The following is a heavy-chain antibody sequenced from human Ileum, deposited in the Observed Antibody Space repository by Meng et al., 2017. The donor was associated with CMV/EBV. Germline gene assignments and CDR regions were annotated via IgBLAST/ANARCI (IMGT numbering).Heavy chain of an antibody. Sequence: GGSISSGGYYWSWIRQDPGQGLVWVGHIYYGGSTHYNPSSKSRVTISLYTSQIQFSLSFSSAAAADTDVYYCARRSAAIPSWRFDYWGQGTLVTVSS. CDR3: ARRSAAIPSWRFDY. CDR1: GGSISSGGYY. V-gene: IGHV4-31*02. CDR2: IYYGGST. D-gene: IGHD2-21*01. J-gene: IGHJ4*02.